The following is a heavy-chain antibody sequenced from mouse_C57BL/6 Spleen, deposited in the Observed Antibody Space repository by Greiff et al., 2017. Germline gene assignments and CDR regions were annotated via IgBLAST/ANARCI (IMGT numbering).Heavy chain of an antibody. CDR1: GFTFSDYY. CDR3: AREVTVYYFDY. CDR2: INYDGSST. V-gene: IGHV5-16*01. D-gene: IGHD2-13*01. Sequence: EVQLVESEGGLVQPGSSMKLSCTASGFTFSDYYMAWVRQVPEKGLEWVANINYDGSSTYYLDSLKSRFIISRDNAKNILYLQMSSLKSEDTATYYCAREVTVYYFDYWGQGTTLTVSS. J-gene: IGHJ2*01.